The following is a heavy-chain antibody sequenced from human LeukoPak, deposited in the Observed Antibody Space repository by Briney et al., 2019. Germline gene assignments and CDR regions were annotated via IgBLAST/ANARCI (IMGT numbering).Heavy chain of an antibody. CDR2: ISYDGSNK. CDR1: GFTFSSYA. V-gene: IGHV3-30-3*01. CDR3: ARSGSYLPGS. Sequence: PGGSLRLSCAASGFTFSSYAMHWVRQAPGKGLEWVAVISYDGSNKYYADSVKGRFTISRDNAKNLLYLQMNSLRAEDTAVYYCARSGSYLPGSWGQGTLVTVSS. D-gene: IGHD3-22*01. J-gene: IGHJ5*02.